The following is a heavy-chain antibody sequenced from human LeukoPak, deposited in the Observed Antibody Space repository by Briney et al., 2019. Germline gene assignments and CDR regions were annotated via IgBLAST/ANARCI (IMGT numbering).Heavy chain of an antibody. CDR3: ARGTYGSDY. J-gene: IGHJ4*02. V-gene: IGHV3-30*04. Sequence: PGGSLRLSCAASGFIFSNYAMHWVRQAPGKGLEWLIFISYDGSNKYYADSVKGRFTISRDNSKNTLYLQMNSLRAEDTAVYYCARGTYGSDYWGQGTLVTVSS. CDR2: ISYDGSNK. CDR1: GFIFSNYA. D-gene: IGHD3-10*01.